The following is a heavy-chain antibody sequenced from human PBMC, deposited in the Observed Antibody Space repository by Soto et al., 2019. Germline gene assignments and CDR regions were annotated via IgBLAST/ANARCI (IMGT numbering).Heavy chain of an antibody. J-gene: IGHJ4*02. CDR1: GYTFPSYG. CDR3: AISTGQLPYYFDY. Sequence: ASVKVSCKASGYTFPSYGLSWMRQAPGQGLEWMGWITVYNGKANYAQKLQGRVTMTTDTSTSTAYMELRSLRYDDTAVYYCAISTGQLPYYFDYWGKGTLVTVSS. V-gene: IGHV1-18*01. D-gene: IGHD6-6*01. CDR2: ITVYNGKA.